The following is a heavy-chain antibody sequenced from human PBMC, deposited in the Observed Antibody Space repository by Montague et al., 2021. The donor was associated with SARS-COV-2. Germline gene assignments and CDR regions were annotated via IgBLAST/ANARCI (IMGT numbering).Heavy chain of an antibody. V-gene: IGHV3-48*03. CDR1: GFSFSSSA. CDR3: AKGPDGVDY. Sequence: SLRLSCAASGFSFSSSAVNWFRQAPGKGLEWLSYIGSSGENIDYSDSVKGRFTISRDNAKNSLYLQMKSLRVEDTALYYCAKGPDGVDYWGQGTLVTVSS. D-gene: IGHD1-14*01. J-gene: IGHJ4*02. CDR2: IGSSGENI.